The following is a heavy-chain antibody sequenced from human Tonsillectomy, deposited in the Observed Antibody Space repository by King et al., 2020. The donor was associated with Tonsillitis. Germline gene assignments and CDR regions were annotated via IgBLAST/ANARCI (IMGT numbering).Heavy chain of an antibody. Sequence: VQLVESGGGVVRPGGSLRLSCAASGFTFDNYGMSWGRQAPGKGLEWISGIDCHVGTTGIAGSVKGRFNISRDNSNNSPYLQMNSLRAEDTALYHCGRYYYGSGTTQTFDIWGHGTMVTASS. CDR2: IDCHVGTT. CDR3: GRYYYGSGTTQTFDI. D-gene: IGHD3-10*01. CDR1: GFTFDNYG. J-gene: IGHJ3*02. V-gene: IGHV3-20*01.